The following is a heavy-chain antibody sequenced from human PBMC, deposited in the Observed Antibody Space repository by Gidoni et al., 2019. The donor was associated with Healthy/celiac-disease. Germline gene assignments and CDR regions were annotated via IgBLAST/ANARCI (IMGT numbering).Heavy chain of an antibody. CDR3: ARESVDYYYYGMDV. Sequence: QVQLVESGGGVVQPGRSLRLSCAASGFTFSSYGMHWVRQAPGKGLEWVAVIWYDGSNKYYADSVKGRFTISRDNSKNTLYLQMNSLRAEDTAVYYCARESVDYYYYGMDVWGQGTTVTVSS. V-gene: IGHV3-33*01. CDR1: GFTFSSYG. J-gene: IGHJ6*02. CDR2: IWYDGSNK. D-gene: IGHD2-2*01.